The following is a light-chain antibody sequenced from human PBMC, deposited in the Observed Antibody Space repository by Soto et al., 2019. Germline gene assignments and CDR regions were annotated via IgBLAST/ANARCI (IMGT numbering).Light chain of an antibody. CDR3: QPAKSFPYT. CDR2: AAY. CDR1: QSLDNW. Sequence: DIQMTQSPSSVSASVGDTVTISCRASQSLDNWLAWCQQKPGNAPRLLIYAAYTLENGVPSRFSGSGSGSDFTLTISSLQPEDFATYYCQPAKSFPYTFGQGTKVEI. J-gene: IGKJ2*01. V-gene: IGKV1-12*01.